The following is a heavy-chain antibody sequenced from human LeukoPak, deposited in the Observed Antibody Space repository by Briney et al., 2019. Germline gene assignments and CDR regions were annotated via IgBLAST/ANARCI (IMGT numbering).Heavy chain of an antibody. J-gene: IGHJ4*02. CDR3: ARHSKDIVVVPAAVSFDY. CDR1: GDSITRGVYS. CDR2: MYDKGRI. V-gene: IGHV4-30-2*01. D-gene: IGHD2-2*01. Sequence: SQTLSLTCTVSGDSITRGVYSWGWIRQAPGKGLEWIGSMYDKGRIYYNPSLKSRVTISVDTSKNQFPLKLSSVTAADTAVYYCARHSKDIVVVPAAVSFDYWGQGTLVTVSS.